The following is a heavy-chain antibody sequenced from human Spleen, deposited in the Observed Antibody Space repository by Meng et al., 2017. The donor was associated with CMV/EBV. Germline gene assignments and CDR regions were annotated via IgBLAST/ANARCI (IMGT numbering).Heavy chain of an antibody. CDR3: ARSTNGYNYGPLDY. D-gene: IGHD5-24*01. V-gene: IGHV4-34*01. CDR1: GGAFSGNY. J-gene: IGHJ4*02. CDR2: NNHSGST. Sequence: QGPLPRGGAGRLKPSETLSLTVAVYGGAFSGNYWSWTRRPPGKGLGWIGENNHSGSTNYNPSLKSRVTISVDTSKNHFSQKLSSVTAADTAVYYCARSTNGYNYGPLDYWGQGTLVTVSS.